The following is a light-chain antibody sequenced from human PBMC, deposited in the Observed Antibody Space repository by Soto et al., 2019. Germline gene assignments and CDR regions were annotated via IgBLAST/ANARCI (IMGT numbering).Light chain of an antibody. CDR2: DVS. CDR1: SSDVGGYNY. J-gene: IGLJ2*01. V-gene: IGLV2-11*01. Sequence: QSVLTQPRSVSGSPGQSVTISCTGTSSDVGGYNYVSWYQQHPGKAPKLMIYDVSKRPSGVPDRFSGSKSGNTASLTISGLQAEDEADYYCCSYAGSYTLVVFGGGTQLTV. CDR3: CSYAGSYTLVV.